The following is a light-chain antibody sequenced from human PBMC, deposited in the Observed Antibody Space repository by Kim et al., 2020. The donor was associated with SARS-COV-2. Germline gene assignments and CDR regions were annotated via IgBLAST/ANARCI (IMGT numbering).Light chain of an antibody. CDR2: DS. CDR3: AAWDDSLSGVV. CDR1: SSNIGNNY. J-gene: IGLJ2*01. Sequence: PGQKVNTSSSSSSSNIGNNYLSWYQQLPGMPPTLIIHDSQRPSGVPDRFSGSESGTSASLAISGLRSGDEGDYYCAAWDDSLSGVVFGGGTQLTVL. V-gene: IGLV1-47*01.